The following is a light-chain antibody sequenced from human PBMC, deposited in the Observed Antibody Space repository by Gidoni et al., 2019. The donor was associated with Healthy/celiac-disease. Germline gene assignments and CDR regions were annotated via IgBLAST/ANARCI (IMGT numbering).Light chain of an antibody. CDR1: QDISNY. CDR3: QQYDNLPGT. Sequence: DIQMTQSPSSLSASVGDRVTLTCQASQDISNYLNWYQQKPGKAPKLLIYDASNLETGVPSRFSGSGSGTDFTFTISSLQPEDIATYYCQQYDNLPGTFXGXTKVEIK. V-gene: IGKV1-33*01. J-gene: IGKJ4*01. CDR2: DAS.